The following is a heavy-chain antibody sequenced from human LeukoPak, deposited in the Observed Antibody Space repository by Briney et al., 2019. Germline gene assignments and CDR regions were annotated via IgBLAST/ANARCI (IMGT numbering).Heavy chain of an antibody. J-gene: IGHJ4*02. D-gene: IGHD1-1*01. Sequence: GGSLRLSCAASGFTFSDYSMNWVRQAPGRGLEWVSSISSSTSSIYYADSVKGRFTISRDNAKNSLYLQMNSLRTEDTAVYYCARGGSGNWNAPFDYWGQGTLVTVSS. CDR2: ISSSTSSI. CDR1: GFTFSDYS. V-gene: IGHV3-21*01. CDR3: ARGGSGNWNAPFDY.